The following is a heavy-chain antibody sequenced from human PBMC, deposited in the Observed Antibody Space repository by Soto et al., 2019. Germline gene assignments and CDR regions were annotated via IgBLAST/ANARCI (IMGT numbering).Heavy chain of an antibody. CDR3: ARHELPYYYGMDV. D-gene: IGHD1-26*01. CDR1: GYSFTSYW. Sequence: GESLKISCKGSGYSFTSYWIRWARQIPGKGLEWMGRIDPSDSYTNYSPSFQGHVTISADKSISTAYLQWSSLKASDTAMYYCARHELPYYYGMDVWSQGTTVTVSS. J-gene: IGHJ6*02. CDR2: IDPSDSYT. V-gene: IGHV5-10-1*01.